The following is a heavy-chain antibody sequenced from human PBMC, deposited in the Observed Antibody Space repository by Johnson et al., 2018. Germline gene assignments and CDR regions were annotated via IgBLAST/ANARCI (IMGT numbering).Heavy chain of an antibody. J-gene: IGHJ6*02. D-gene: IGHD6-13*01. V-gene: IGHV4-34*01. CDR3: ARGSGSSSWSPRPHYYYYGMDV. CDR1: GGSFSGYY. CDR2: LNHSGST. Sequence: QVQLQQWGAGLLKPSETLSLTCAVYGGSFSGYYWSWIRQPPGKGLAWIGELNHSGSTNYNPSLKSRVTLSVDTSKNQFSLKLSSVTAADTAGYYCARGSGSSSWSPRPHYYYYGMDVWGQGTTVTVSS.